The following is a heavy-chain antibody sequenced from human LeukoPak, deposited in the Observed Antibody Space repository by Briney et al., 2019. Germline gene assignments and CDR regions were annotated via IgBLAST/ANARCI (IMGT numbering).Heavy chain of an antibody. Sequence: PSETLSLTRAVYGGSFSGYYWSWIRQPPGKGLEWIGEIVHSGNTKYNPSLKSRVTISVDTSKNQFSLNLTSVTAADTAVYYCARFGSSTWYKGAFDIWGQGTMVTVAS. J-gene: IGHJ3*02. D-gene: IGHD6-13*01. CDR2: IVHSGNT. V-gene: IGHV4-34*12. CDR1: GGSFSGYY. CDR3: ARFGSSTWYKGAFDI.